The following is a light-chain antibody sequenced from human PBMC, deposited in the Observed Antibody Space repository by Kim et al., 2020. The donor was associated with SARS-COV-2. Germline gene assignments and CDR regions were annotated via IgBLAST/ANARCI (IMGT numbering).Light chain of an antibody. CDR3: QQYGSSPLT. J-gene: IGKJ4*01. CDR2: GAS. CDR1: QSVSSSY. Sequence: LSPGESATLSCRASQSVSSSYLACYQQKPGQAPRLLIYGASSRATGIPDRFSGSGSGTDFTLTISRLEPEDFAVYYCQQYGSSPLTFGGGTKLEI. V-gene: IGKV3-20*01.